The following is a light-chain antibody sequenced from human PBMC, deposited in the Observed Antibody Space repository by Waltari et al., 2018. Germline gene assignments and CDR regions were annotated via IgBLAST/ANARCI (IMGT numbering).Light chain of an antibody. Sequence: EVVLTQSPGTMSLSPGERATLSCRASQTVSLSYLAWYQQKPGQSPRLLIYDASRRATGIPDRFTGSGSGTDFTLTISRLEPEDFAVYYCQQYGSSPITFGQGTRLEIK. CDR3: QQYGSSPIT. V-gene: IGKV3-20*01. CDR1: QTVSLSY. J-gene: IGKJ5*01. CDR2: DAS.